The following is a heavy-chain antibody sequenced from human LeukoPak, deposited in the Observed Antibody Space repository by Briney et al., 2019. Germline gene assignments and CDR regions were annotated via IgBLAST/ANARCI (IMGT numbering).Heavy chain of an antibody. CDR1: GITFSSYA. Sequence: GGSLRLSCAASGITFSSYAMHGGRKAPGKGLGWVAAISYVAMNQYYAHSVKGRFTISRDNPKNTPYLQMHSLRAEDTAVYYCARSTAMVTLDYWGQGTLATVSS. D-gene: IGHD5-18*01. J-gene: IGHJ1*01. CDR3: ARSTAMVTLDY. V-gene: IGHV3-30*04. CDR2: ISYVAMNQ.